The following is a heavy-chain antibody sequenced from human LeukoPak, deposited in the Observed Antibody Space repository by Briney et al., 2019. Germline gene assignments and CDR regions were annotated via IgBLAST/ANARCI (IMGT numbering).Heavy chain of an antibody. J-gene: IGHJ3*02. V-gene: IGHV3-21*01. D-gene: IGHD1-26*01. CDR2: IGGSSTSL. CDR3: AREAGGDLGEAFDI. CDR1: GFTFSTYA. Sequence: GGSLRLSCAASGFTFSTYAMNWVRQAPGEGLEWVSSIGGSSTSLYYADSLKGRFTISRDNAKNSLYLQLNSLRAEDTAVYYCAREAGGDLGEAFDIWGQGTMVTVSS.